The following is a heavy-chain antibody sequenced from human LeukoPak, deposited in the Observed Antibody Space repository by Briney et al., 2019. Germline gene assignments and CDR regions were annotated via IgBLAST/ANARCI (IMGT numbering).Heavy chain of an antibody. CDR1: GFTFSSYA. CDR3: ARARAAAGSTVFDY. J-gene: IGHJ4*02. V-gene: IGHV3-21*01. D-gene: IGHD6-13*01. Sequence: PGGSLRLSCAASGFTFSSYAMHWVRQAPGKGLEWVSSISSSSSYIYYADSVKGRFTISRDNAKNSLYLQMNSLRAEDTAVYYCARARAAAGSTVFDYWGQGTLVTVSS. CDR2: ISSSSSYI.